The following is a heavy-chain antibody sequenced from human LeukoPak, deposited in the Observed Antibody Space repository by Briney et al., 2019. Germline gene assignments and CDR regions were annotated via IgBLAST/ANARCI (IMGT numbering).Heavy chain of an antibody. Sequence: SVKVSCKASGGTFSSYAISWVRQAPGQGLEWMGGIIPIFGTANYAQKFQGRVMITADESTSTAYMELSSLRSEDTAVYYCARVRYYYDSSGYYPFPFDYWGQGTLVTVSS. V-gene: IGHV1-69*13. D-gene: IGHD3-22*01. CDR1: GGTFSSYA. CDR2: IIPIFGTA. CDR3: ARVRYYYDSSGYYPFPFDY. J-gene: IGHJ4*02.